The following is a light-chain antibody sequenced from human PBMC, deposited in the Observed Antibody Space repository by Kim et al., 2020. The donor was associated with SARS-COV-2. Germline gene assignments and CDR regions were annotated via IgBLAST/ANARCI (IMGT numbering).Light chain of an antibody. V-gene: IGLV8-61*01. CDR2: NTN. Sequence: QTVVTQEPSFSVSPGGTVTLTCGLTSGSVSTSYSSSWCQQTPGQAPRTLIYNTNTRSSGVPDRFSGSILGNKAALTITGAQADDEADYYCVLYMGSGISMFGGGTQLTVL. J-gene: IGLJ3*02. CDR1: SGSVSTSYS. CDR3: VLYMGSGISM.